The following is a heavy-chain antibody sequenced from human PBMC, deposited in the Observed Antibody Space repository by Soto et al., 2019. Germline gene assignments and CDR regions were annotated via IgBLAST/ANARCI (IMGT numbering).Heavy chain of an antibody. CDR2: IREEGREK. CDR1: GLTFSSYW. CDR3: ARGPY. V-gene: IGHV3-7*05. J-gene: IGHJ4*02. Sequence: GGSLRLSCAASGLTFSSYWMSWVRQAPGKGLEWVANIREEGREKDYVDSVKGRFTISRDNAKNSLYLQMNSLRAEDTAVYYCARGPYWGQGNPVTVSS.